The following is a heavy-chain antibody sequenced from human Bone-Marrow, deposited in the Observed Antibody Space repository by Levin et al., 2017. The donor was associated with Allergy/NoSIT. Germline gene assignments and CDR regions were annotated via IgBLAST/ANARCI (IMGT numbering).Heavy chain of an antibody. Sequence: SCAASGFSFSSYEMNWVRQAPGKGLEWVSYISSSGSTIYYADSVKGRFTISRDNAKNSLYLEMNSLRAEDTAVYYCATLTPIVVVPGAPPRFDPWGQGTLVTVSS. CDR1: GFSFSSYE. V-gene: IGHV3-48*03. D-gene: IGHD2-2*01. J-gene: IGHJ5*02. CDR3: ATLTPIVVVPGAPPRFDP. CDR2: ISSSGSTI.